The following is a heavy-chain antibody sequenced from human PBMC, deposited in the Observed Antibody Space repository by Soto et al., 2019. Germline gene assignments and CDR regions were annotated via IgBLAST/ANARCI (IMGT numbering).Heavy chain of an antibody. CDR3: AKVSRGMGVGPDALN. D-gene: IGHD2-2*01. V-gene: IGHV3-23*01. Sequence: EVQLLESGGGLEQPGGSLRLSCVGSGHTFHNYAMTWVRQAPGKGLEWVSGISGSGGSTYYADSVRGRFTISRDDTKKRLYLQLNSRIADATAVLYCAKVSRGMGVGPDALNWGQGTLVTVSP. CDR2: ISGSGGST. CDR1: GHTFHNYA. J-gene: IGHJ4*02.